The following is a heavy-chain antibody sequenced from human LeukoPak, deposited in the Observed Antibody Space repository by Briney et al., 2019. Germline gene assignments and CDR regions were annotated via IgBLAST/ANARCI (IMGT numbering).Heavy chain of an antibody. V-gene: IGHV4-34*01. CDR3: ARGVAAAGSRSWFDP. Sequence: SETVSLTCAVYGGSFSGYYWSWIRQPPGKGLEWIGEINHSGSTNYNPSLKSRVTISVDTSKNQFSLKLSSVTAADTAVYYCARGVAAAGSRSWFDPWGQGTLVTVSS. CDR1: GGSFSGYY. CDR2: INHSGST. D-gene: IGHD6-13*01. J-gene: IGHJ5*02.